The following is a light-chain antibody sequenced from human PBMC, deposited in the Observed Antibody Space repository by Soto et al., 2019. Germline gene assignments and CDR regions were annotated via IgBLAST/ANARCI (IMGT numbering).Light chain of an antibody. CDR2: AAS. CDR3: QKYNSARLT. V-gene: IGKV1-27*01. Sequence: DIQMTQSPSSLSASLGDRVTITCRASQGISVYLAWFQQKPGKVPKLLIYAASTLQSGVPSRFSGSGSVTDFTLTISSLQPEDVATYYCQKYNSARLTFGGETKVEIK. CDR1: QGISVY. J-gene: IGKJ4*01.